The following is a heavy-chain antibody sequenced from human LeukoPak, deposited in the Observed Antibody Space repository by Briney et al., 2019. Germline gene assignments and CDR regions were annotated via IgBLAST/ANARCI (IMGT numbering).Heavy chain of an antibody. Sequence: SETLSLTCAVSGGSISSYYWSWIRQPPGKGLEWIGSIYYSGSTYYNPSLKSRVTISVDTSKNQFSLKLSSVTAADTAVYYCARDGHVAWLQPFDYWGQGTLVTVSS. CDR2: IYYSGST. CDR3: ARDGHVAWLQPFDY. V-gene: IGHV4-39*07. J-gene: IGHJ4*02. CDR1: GGSISSYY. D-gene: IGHD5-24*01.